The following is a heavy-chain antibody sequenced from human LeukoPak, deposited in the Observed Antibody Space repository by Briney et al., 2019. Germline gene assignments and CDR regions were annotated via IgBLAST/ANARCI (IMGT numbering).Heavy chain of an antibody. V-gene: IGHV3-74*03. CDR1: GFSFSNHW. Sequence: GGSLRLSCAASGFSFSNHWMHWVRQVPGKGLVWVSRINSDGSSTTYADSVKGRFTISRDNAKNSLYLQMNGLRAEDTALYYCAKDYNAAFDYWGQGTLVTVSS. CDR2: INSDGSST. J-gene: IGHJ4*02. D-gene: IGHD1-1*01. CDR3: AKDYNAAFDY.